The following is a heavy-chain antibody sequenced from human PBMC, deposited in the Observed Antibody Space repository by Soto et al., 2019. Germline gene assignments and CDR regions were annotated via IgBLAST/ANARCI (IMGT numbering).Heavy chain of an antibody. V-gene: IGHV1-69*02. J-gene: IGHJ4*02. D-gene: IGHD1-7*01. CDR1: GGTFSSYP. CDR3: ARPTSTGTTSGYYFDY. CDR2: IIPILDIT. Sequence: QVQLVQSGAEVKKPGSSVKVSCKASGGTFSSYPISWVRQAPGQGLEWMGRIIPILDITDYAQRFQGRVTITADKSTSTAYMELSGQSSDDTAVYYCARPTSTGTTSGYYFDYWGQGTLVTVSS.